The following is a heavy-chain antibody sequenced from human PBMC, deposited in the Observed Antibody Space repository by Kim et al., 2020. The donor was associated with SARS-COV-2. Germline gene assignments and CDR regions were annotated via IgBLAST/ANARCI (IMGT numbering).Heavy chain of an antibody. CDR3: ARELPIVRVDY. J-gene: IGHJ4*02. V-gene: IGHV4-39*07. D-gene: IGHD3-10*01. CDR2: T. Sequence: TYYNPSLKSRVTISVDTSKNQFSLKLSSVTAADTSVYYCARELPIVRVDYWGQGTLVTVYS.